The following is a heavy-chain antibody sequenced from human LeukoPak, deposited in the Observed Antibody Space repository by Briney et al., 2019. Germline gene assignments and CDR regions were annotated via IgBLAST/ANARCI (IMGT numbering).Heavy chain of an antibody. CDR1: GFTFSSYS. V-gene: IGHV3-21*01. CDR3: ARVGQQLDYYYYYMDV. J-gene: IGHJ6*03. D-gene: IGHD6-13*01. CDR2: ISSSSSYI. Sequence: GGSLRLSCAASGFTFSSYSMNWVRQAPGKGLEWVSSISSSSSYIYYADSVKGRFTISRDNAKNSLYLQMNSLRAEDTAVYYCARVGQQLDYYYYYMDVWGKGTTVTVSS.